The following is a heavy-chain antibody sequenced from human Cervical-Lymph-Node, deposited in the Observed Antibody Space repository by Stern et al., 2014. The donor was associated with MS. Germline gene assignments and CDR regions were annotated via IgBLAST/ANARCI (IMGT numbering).Heavy chain of an antibody. CDR2: ISHDGSKK. CDR3: ARDFARFHLLQWASNGMDV. Sequence: QMQLVQSGGRVVQPGKSLRLACAASGFAFNDFDMVWVRQAPGKGPEWVALISHDGSKKSYADSVKGRFTLSRDNSRKTLSLQIDNLRAEDTAVYYCARDFARFHLLQWASNGMDVWGQGTTVVVSS. V-gene: IGHV3-33*05. D-gene: IGHD5-24*01. J-gene: IGHJ6*02. CDR1: GFAFNDFD.